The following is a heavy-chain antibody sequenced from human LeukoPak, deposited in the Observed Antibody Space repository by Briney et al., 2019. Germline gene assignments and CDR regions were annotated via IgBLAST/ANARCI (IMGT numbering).Heavy chain of an antibody. CDR2: IYYSGST. CDR3: ARGGYSYGYVLWFDP. Sequence: SETLSLTCAVYGGSFSGYYWGWIRQPPGKGLEWIGTIYYSGSTYYNPSLKSRVTMSVDTSKNQFSLKLSSVTAADTAVYYCARGGYSYGYVLWFDPWGQGTLVAVSS. D-gene: IGHD5-18*01. V-gene: IGHV4-34*01. CDR1: GGSFSGYY. J-gene: IGHJ5*02.